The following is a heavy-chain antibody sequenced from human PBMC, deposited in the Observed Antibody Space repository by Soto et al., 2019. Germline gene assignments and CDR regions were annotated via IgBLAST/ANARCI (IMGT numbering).Heavy chain of an antibody. CDR2: IYYSGST. CDR3: ARGFLAAAGTNAFDI. J-gene: IGHJ3*02. D-gene: IGHD6-13*01. Sequence: SETLCHTCTVAGGSISSYYWRWIRQPPGKGLEWIGYIYYSGSTNYNPSLKSRVTISVDTSKNQFSLKLSSVTAADTAVYYCARGFLAAAGTNAFDIWGQGTMVTVSS. V-gene: IGHV4-59*01. CDR1: GGSISSYY.